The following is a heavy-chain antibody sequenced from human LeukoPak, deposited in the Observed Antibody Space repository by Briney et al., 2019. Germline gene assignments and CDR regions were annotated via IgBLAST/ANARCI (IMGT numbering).Heavy chain of an antibody. D-gene: IGHD3-3*01. V-gene: IGHV1-2*02. CDR2: INPNSGGT. J-gene: IGHJ4*02. CDR3: ARVVGYDFWSGYSDY. Sequence: GAPVKVSCKASGYTFTGYYMHWVRQAPGQGLEWMGWINPNSGGTNYAQKFQGRVTMTRDTSISTAYMELSRLRSDDTAVYYCARVVGYDFWSGYSDYWGQGTLVTVSS. CDR1: GYTFTGYY.